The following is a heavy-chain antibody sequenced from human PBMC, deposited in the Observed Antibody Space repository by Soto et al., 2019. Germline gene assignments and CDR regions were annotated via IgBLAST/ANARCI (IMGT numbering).Heavy chain of an antibody. Sequence: ASVKVSCKASGYTFTNFGISWVRQAPGQGLEWMGWISAYNGNTNYAQKLQGRVTMTTDTSTSTAYMELRSLRSDDTAVYYCARDASVGLNDYWGQGTLVTVSS. CDR1: GYTFTNFG. J-gene: IGHJ4*02. V-gene: IGHV1-18*01. D-gene: IGHD1-26*01. CDR2: ISAYNGNT. CDR3: ARDASVGLNDY.